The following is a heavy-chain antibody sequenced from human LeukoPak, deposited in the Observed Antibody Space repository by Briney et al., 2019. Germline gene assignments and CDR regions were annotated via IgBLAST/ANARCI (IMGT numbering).Heavy chain of an antibody. CDR1: GFTVSSNY. CDR3: ARAWYRFGQFDY. CDR2: IYSGGST. V-gene: IGHV3-53*01. J-gene: IGHJ4*02. D-gene: IGHD3/OR15-3a*01. Sequence: GGSLRLSCAASGFTVSSNYMSWVRQAPGKGLEWVSVIYSGGSTYYADSVKGRFTISRDNSKNTLYLQMSSLRAEDTAVYYCARAWYRFGQFDYWGQGTLVTVSS.